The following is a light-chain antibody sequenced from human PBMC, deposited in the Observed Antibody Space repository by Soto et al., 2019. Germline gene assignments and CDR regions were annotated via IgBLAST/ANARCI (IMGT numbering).Light chain of an antibody. CDR1: ESIGTW. CDR3: QQYNSYWT. Sequence: DILMTQSPSTLSASVGDRVTITCRASESIGTWLAWYQQKPGKAPKLLIYDASSLESGVPSRFSGSGSGTEFTLTISSLQPDDFATYYCQQYNSYWTFGQGTKVEIK. J-gene: IGKJ1*01. V-gene: IGKV1-5*01. CDR2: DAS.